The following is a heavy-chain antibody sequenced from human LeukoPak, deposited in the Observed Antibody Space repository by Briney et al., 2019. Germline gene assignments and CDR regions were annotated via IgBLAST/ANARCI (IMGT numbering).Heavy chain of an antibody. CDR3: ASQQWLVSDFDY. Sequence: GGSLRLSCAASGFTFSSYWTSWVRQAPGKGLEWVANIKQDGSEKYYVDSVKGRFTISRDNAKNSLYLQMNSLRGEDTAVYYCASQQWLVSDFDYWGQGTLVTVSS. J-gene: IGHJ4*02. CDR2: IKQDGSEK. D-gene: IGHD6-19*01. V-gene: IGHV3-7*01. CDR1: GFTFSSYW.